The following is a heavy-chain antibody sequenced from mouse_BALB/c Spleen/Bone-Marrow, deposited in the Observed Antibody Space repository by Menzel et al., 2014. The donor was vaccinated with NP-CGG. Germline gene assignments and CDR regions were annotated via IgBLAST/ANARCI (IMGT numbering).Heavy chain of an antibody. CDR2: INPGSGGT. CDR3: ARREDYDLDY. J-gene: IGHJ2*01. D-gene: IGHD2-4*01. V-gene: IGHV1-54*01. Sequence: QVQLQQSGAELVRPGTSVKVSCKASGYAFTNYLIEWVKQRPGQGLEWIGVINPGSGGTNYNEKFKGKATLTADKSSSTDYMQLSSLTSDDSAVYFCARREDYDLDYWGQGTTLTVSP. CDR1: GYAFTNYL.